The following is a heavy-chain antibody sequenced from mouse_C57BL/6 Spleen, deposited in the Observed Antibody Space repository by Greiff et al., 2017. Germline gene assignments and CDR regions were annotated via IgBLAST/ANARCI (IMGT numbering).Heavy chain of an antibody. V-gene: IGHV5-4*01. CDR1: GFTFSSYA. CDR3: ARDCYYSNDY. D-gene: IGHD2-5*01. Sequence: EVQLVESGGGLVKPGGSLKLSCAASGFTFSSYAMSWVRQTPEKRLEWVATISDGGSYTYYPDNVKGRFTISRDNAKNNLYLQMSHLKSEDTAMYYCARDCYYSNDYWGQGTTLTVSS. CDR2: ISDGGSYT. J-gene: IGHJ2*01.